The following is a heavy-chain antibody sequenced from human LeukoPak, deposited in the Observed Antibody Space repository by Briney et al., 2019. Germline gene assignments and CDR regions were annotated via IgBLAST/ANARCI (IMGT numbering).Heavy chain of an antibody. D-gene: IGHD2-21*01. CDR3: ARDVAYSAFDY. CDR2: IRPDGSEG. V-gene: IGHV3-7*01. CDR1: GITFSNSW. Sequence: GGSLILSCRTSGITFSNSWMTWVRPAPGKGLEWVATIRPDGSEGYYADSVRGRFTISRDNSKNSFYLQMSSLRAEDTSVFYCARDVAYSAFDYWGQGTLVTVSS. J-gene: IGHJ4*02.